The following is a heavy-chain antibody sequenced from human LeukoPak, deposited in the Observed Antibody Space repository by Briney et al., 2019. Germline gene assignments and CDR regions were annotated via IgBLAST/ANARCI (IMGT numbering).Heavy chain of an antibody. V-gene: IGHV1-69*05. J-gene: IGHJ4*02. Sequence: GSSVKVFGKASGGTFSSYAISWVRQAPGQGLEWMGGIIPIFGTANYAQKFQGRVTITTDESTSTAYMELSSLRSEDTAVYYCARDTPYSGSYYYFDYWGQGTLVTVSS. D-gene: IGHD1-26*01. CDR1: GGTFSSYA. CDR2: IIPIFGTA. CDR3: ARDTPYSGSYYYFDY.